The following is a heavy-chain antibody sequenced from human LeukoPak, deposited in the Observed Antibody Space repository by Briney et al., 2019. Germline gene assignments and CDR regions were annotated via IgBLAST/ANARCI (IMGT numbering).Heavy chain of an antibody. Sequence: SETLSLTCTVSGASLISYYWSWIRQPPGKGLEWIGYIYYSGSTKYKPSLKSRVTISVDTSKNQFSLKLSSVTAADTAVYYCARGRFLDAFDIWGQGTMVTVSS. CDR2: IYYSGST. J-gene: IGHJ3*02. CDR1: GASLISYY. V-gene: IGHV4-59*01. D-gene: IGHD3-3*01. CDR3: ARGRFLDAFDI.